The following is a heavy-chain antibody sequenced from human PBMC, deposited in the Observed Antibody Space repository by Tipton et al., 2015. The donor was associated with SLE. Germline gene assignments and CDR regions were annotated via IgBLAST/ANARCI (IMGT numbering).Heavy chain of an antibody. CDR3: ARESIAAAGPFDY. D-gene: IGHD6-13*01. CDR1: GGSISSGSYY. V-gene: IGHV4-61*02. CDR2: IYTRGST. Sequence: TLSLTCTVSGGSISSGSYYWSWIRQPAGKGLEWIGRIYTRGSTNYNPSLKSRVTISVDTAQNQFSLKLSSVTAADPAVYYCARESIAAAGPFDYWGQGTLVTVSS. J-gene: IGHJ4*02.